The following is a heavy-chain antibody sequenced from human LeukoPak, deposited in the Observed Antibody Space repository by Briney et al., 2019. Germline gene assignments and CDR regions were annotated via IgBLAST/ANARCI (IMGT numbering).Heavy chain of an antibody. CDR2: ININTGNP. CDR1: GYTSTSYA. CDR3: ARDKIVASPYDAFDI. Sequence: GASVKVSCKASGYTSTSYAMNWVRQAPGQGLEWMGWININTGNPTYAQGFTGRFVFSLDTSVSTAYLQISSLKAEDTAVYYCARDKIVASPYDAFDIWGQGTMVTVSA. J-gene: IGHJ3*02. D-gene: IGHD2-15*01. V-gene: IGHV7-4-1*02.